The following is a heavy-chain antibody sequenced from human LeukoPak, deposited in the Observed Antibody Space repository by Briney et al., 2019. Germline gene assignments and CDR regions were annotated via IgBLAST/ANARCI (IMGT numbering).Heavy chain of an antibody. Sequence: GGSLILSCAASGFSFSDSYMSWIRQAPGKGLEWVSYISGSNIYTNYADSVTGRFTISRDNAKNSLYLQMNSLRAEDTAVYYCAREKAGSYYFDYWGQGTLVTVS. J-gene: IGHJ4*02. CDR2: ISGSNIYT. D-gene: IGHD1-14*01. V-gene: IGHV3-11*05. CDR1: GFSFSDSY. CDR3: AREKAGSYYFDY.